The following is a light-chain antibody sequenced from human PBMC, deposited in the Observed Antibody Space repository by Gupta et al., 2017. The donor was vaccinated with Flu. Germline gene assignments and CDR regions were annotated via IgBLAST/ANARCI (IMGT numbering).Light chain of an antibody. J-gene: IGLJ1*01. CDR1: SSAVGGYDY. CDR2: DVS. V-gene: IGLV2-14*03. CDR3: SSYTNSISYV. Sequence: SITISCAGTSSAVGGYDYVSWYQQHSGKAPKVLIYDVSKRPSGVSTRFSGSKSGNTASLTISGLQAEDEADYYCSSYTNSISYVFGTGTKVTV.